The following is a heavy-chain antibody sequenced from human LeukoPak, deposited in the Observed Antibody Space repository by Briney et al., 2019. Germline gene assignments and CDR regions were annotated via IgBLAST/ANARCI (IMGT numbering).Heavy chain of an antibody. CDR1: GFNFSTYW. J-gene: IGHJ4*02. Sequence: GGSLRLSCAVSGFNFSTYWMSWVRQAPGKGLEWVANMNQDGSEKYYVDSLNGRFTISRDNAKNSLYLQMNSLRAEDTAVYYCARDPPGLEVAGYDYWGQGTLVTVSS. D-gene: IGHD6-19*01. CDR3: ARDPPGLEVAGYDY. CDR2: MNQDGSEK. V-gene: IGHV3-7*01.